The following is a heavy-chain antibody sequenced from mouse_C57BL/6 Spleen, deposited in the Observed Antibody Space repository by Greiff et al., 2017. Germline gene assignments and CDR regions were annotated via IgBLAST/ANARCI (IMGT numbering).Heavy chain of an antibody. CDR1: GFTFSSYA. D-gene: IGHD1-2*01. Sequence: EVMLVESGEGLVKPGGSLKLSCAASGFTFSSYAMSWVRQTPEKRLEWVAYISSGGDYIYYADTVKGRFTISRDNARNTLYLQMSSLKSEDTAMYYCTRENGGGYFDYWGQGTTLTVSS. J-gene: IGHJ2*01. CDR2: ISSGGDYI. CDR3: TRENGGGYFDY. V-gene: IGHV5-9-1*02.